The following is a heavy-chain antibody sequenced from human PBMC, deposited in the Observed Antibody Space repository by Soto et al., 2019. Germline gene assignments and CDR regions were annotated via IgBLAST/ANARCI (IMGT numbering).Heavy chain of an antibody. D-gene: IGHD3-10*01. V-gene: IGHV3-23*01. CDR1: GFTFSSYA. CDR2: ISGSGGST. J-gene: IGHJ4*02. Sequence: EVQLLESGGGLVQPGGSLRLSCAASGFTFSSYAMSWVRQAPGKGLEWVSAISGSGGSTYYADSVKGRFTISRDNSKNTLYLHMNSLRAEDTAVYYCAKDESRLLWFGELFSAIDYWGQGTLVTVSS. CDR3: AKDESRLLWFGELFSAIDY.